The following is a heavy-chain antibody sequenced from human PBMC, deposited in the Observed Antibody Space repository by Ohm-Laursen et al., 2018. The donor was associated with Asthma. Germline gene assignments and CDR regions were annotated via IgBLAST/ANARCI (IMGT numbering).Heavy chain of an antibody. J-gene: IGHJ6*02. D-gene: IGHD3-22*01. CDR1: GFTFSSNA. CDR2: ISKDGSNK. CDR3: AREVVSPISYYYYGMDV. Sequence: FPRLSCAAFGFTFSSNAMHWVRQAPGKGLEWVAVISKDGSNKYYAESVKGRFTISRDNSKNTLYLQMNSLRAEDTAVYYCAREVVSPISYYYYGMDVWGQGTTVTVSS. V-gene: IGHV3-30-3*01.